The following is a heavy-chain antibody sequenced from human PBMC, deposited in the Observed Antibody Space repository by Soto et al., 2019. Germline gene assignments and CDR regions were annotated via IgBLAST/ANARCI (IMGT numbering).Heavy chain of an antibody. V-gene: IGHV4-59*01. Sequence: QVQLQESGPGLVKPSETLSLTCTVSGGSISSYYWIWIRQPPGKGLEWIGYIYYSGSTNYNPSLKRRVTISVDTSKNQFSLKLSSVTAADTAVYYCARDRLGYCSGGSCYSVYYYGMDVWGKGTTVTVSS. J-gene: IGHJ6*04. CDR2: IYYSGST. CDR1: GGSISSYY. CDR3: ARDRLGYCSGGSCYSVYYYGMDV. D-gene: IGHD2-15*01.